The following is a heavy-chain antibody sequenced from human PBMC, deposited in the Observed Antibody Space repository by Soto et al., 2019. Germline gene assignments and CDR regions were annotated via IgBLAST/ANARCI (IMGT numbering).Heavy chain of an antibody. V-gene: IGHV2-5*02. CDR3: AHRVLRTVFGLVTTTAIYFDF. CDR2: IYWDDDK. CDR1: GFSLTTSGVG. D-gene: IGHD3-3*01. Sequence: QITLNESGPTVVRPTETLTLTCRFSGFSLTTSGVGVGWIRPSPGKAPEWLALIYWDDDKRSSASLKSRLTITKDTSKNPVVLTVSDLDPTDTATYYCAHRVLRTVFGLVTTTAIYFDFWGQGTPVAVSS. J-gene: IGHJ4*02.